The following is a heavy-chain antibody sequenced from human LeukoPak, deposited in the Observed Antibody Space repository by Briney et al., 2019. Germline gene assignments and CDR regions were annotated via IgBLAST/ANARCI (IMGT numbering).Heavy chain of an antibody. CDR1: GYTFTGYY. D-gene: IGHD6-13*01. V-gene: IGHV1-2*02. CDR2: INPNSGGT. J-gene: IGHJ4*02. Sequence: GASVKVSCKSSGYTFTGYYMHWVRQAPGQGLEWMGWINPNSGGTNYAQKFQGRVTMTRDTSISTAYMELSRLRSDDTAVYYCAREARSSRWYFLDYWGQGTLLTVSS. CDR3: AREARSSRWYFLDY.